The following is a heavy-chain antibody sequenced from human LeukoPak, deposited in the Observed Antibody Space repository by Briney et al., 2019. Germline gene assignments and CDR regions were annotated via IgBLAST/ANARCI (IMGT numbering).Heavy chain of an antibody. Sequence: EPSETLSLTCTVSGGSISSYYWSWIRQPPGKGLEWIGEINHSGSTNYNPSLKSRVTISVDTSKNQFSLKLSSVTAADTAVYYCASLSSVSVVVTANLWGQGTLVTVSS. V-gene: IGHV4-34*01. CDR3: ASLSSVSVVVTANL. J-gene: IGHJ4*02. CDR2: INHSGST. CDR1: GGSISSYY. D-gene: IGHD2-21*02.